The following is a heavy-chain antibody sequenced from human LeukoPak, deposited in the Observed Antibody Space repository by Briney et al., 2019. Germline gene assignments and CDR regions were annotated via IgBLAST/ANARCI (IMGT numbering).Heavy chain of an antibody. CDR3: ASGSGSYDWFDP. V-gene: IGHV1-69*13. Sequence: SVKVSCKASGGTFSSYAISWVRQAPGQGLEWMGGIFPIFGTANYVQKFQGRVTITADESTSTAYMELSSLRSEDTAVYYCASGSGSYDWFDPWGQGTLVTVSS. CDR1: GGTFSSYA. CDR2: IFPIFGTA. D-gene: IGHD1-26*01. J-gene: IGHJ5*02.